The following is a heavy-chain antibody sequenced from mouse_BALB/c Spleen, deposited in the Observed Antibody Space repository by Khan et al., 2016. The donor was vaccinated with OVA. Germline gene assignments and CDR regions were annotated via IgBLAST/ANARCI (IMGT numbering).Heavy chain of an antibody. CDR2: INTYTGEP. J-gene: IGHJ3*01. Sequence: QIQLVQSGPELKKPGETVKISCKASGYTLANYGMNWVKQAPGKGLKWMGWINTYTGEPTYAEDFKGRIAFSLETSASTAYLQITNLKNEDTATYFCARSNGNYWFAYWGQGTLVTVSA. CDR3: ARSNGNYWFAY. D-gene: IGHD2-1*01. CDR1: GYTLANYG. V-gene: IGHV9-3-1*01.